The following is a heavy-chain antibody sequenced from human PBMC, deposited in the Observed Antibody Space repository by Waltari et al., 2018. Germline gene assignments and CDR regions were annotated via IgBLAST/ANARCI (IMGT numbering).Heavy chain of an antibody. CDR1: GSSFAGYY. V-gene: IGHV1-46*04. D-gene: IGHD3-3*01. J-gene: IGHJ3*02. CDR3: ARGHIGRRHDSFNM. Sequence: QVQLVQSGAEVMKPGASVKVSCKASGSSFAGYYMHWVRQAPGQGLEWMAINNPDGDTTSYAQRLKGRITMTRDTSTSTVYMELRSLRSEDTAVYYCARGHIGRRHDSFNMWGQGTMVTVSS. CDR2: NNPDGDTT.